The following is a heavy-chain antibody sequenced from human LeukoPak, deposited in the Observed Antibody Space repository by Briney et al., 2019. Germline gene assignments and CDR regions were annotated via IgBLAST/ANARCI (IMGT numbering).Heavy chain of an antibody. D-gene: IGHD5-24*01. CDR3: ARDAGGLRWLQSYYFDY. J-gene: IGHJ4*02. CDR1: GFTFSDYY. V-gene: IGHV3-11*04. CDR2: ITSSGSAR. Sequence: GGSLRLSCAASGFTFSDYYMTWIRQAPGKGLEWVSYITSSGSARYYADSVKGRFTVSRDNAKNSLYLQMNSLRAEDTAVYYCARDAGGLRWLQSYYFDYWGQGTLVTVSS.